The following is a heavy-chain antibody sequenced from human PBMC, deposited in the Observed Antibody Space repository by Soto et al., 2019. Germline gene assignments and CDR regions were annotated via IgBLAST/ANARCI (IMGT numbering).Heavy chain of an antibody. CDR3: ARENSSGWYQRYYYYGMDV. CDR1: GDTFSSYA. CDR2: IIPIFGTA. J-gene: IGHJ6*02. V-gene: IGHV1-69*06. D-gene: IGHD6-19*01. Sequence: SVKVSCKASGDTFSSYAVSWVRQAPGQGLEWMGGIIPIFGTANYAQKFQGRVTITADKSTSTAYMELSSLRSEDTAVYYCARENSSGWYQRYYYYGMDVWGQGTTVTVSS.